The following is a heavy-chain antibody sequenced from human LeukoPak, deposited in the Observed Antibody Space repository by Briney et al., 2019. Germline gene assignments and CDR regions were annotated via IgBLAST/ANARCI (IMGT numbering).Heavy chain of an antibody. CDR1: GFTFSSYA. CDR3: ARSSGYCSGGSCYRNWYFDL. D-gene: IGHD2-15*01. V-gene: IGHV3-23*01. CDR2: INGSGGST. Sequence: GGSLRLSCAASGFTFSSYAMSWVRQAPGKGLEWVSDINGSGGSTYYADSVKGRFTISRDNAKNSLYLQMNSLRAEDTAVYYCARSSGYCSGGSCYRNWYFDLWGRGTLVTVSS. J-gene: IGHJ2*01.